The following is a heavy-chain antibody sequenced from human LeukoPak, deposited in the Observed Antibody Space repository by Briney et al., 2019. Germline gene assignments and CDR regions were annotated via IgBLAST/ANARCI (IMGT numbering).Heavy chain of an antibody. J-gene: IGHJ6*02. Sequence: ASVKVSCKASGYTFTSHYMHWVRQAPGQGLEWMGIINPSGGSTSYAQKFQGRVTVTRDTSTSTVYMELSSLRSEDTAVYYCARDIVVVPAAISYYYYGMDVWGQGTTVTVSS. V-gene: IGHV1-46*01. CDR1: GYTFTSHY. CDR3: ARDIVVVPAAISYYYYGMDV. D-gene: IGHD2-2*01. CDR2: INPSGGST.